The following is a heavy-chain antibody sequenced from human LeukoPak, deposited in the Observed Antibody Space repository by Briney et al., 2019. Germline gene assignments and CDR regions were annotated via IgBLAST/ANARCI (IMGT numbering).Heavy chain of an antibody. CDR2: ISSSSSYI. V-gene: IGHV3-21*06. Sequence: PGGSLRLSCAASGFTFSSYNINWVRQAPGKGLEWVSSISSSSSYIYYADSVKGRFTISRDDAKNSLYLQMNSLRAEDTAVYYCARQAYYYDSSGYYFDYWGQGTLVTVSS. J-gene: IGHJ4*02. CDR1: GFTFSSYN. CDR3: ARQAYYYDSSGYYFDY. D-gene: IGHD3-22*01.